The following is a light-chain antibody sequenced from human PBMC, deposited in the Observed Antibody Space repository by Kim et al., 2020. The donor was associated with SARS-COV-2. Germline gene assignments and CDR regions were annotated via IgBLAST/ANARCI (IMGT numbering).Light chain of an antibody. V-gene: IGKV1-5*03. CDR2: KAS. Sequence: DIQMTQSPSTLSASVGDRVTITCRASQSISSWLAWYQQKPGKAPKLLIYKASSLESGVPSRFSGSGSGTEFTLTISSLQPDDFATYYCQQYNSDWTFGQGTKLEI. CDR1: QSISSW. CDR3: QQYNSDWT. J-gene: IGKJ1*01.